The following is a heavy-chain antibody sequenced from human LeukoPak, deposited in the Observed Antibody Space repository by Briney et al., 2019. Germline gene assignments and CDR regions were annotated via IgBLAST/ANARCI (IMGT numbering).Heavy chain of an antibody. CDR2: IYSGGST. D-gene: IGHD2-2*02. Sequence: GGSLRLSCAASGFTVSSNYMSWVRQAPGKGLEWVSVIYSGGSTYYADSVKGRFTISRDNSKNTLYLQMNSLRAEDTAVYYCAKDKRVVPAAITFDYWGQGTLVTVSS. CDR1: GFTVSSNY. V-gene: IGHV3-53*01. J-gene: IGHJ4*02. CDR3: AKDKRVVPAAITFDY.